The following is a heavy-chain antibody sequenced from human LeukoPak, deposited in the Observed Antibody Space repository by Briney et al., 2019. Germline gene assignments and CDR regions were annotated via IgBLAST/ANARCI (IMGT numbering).Heavy chain of an antibody. Sequence: SVKVSCKASGGTFSSYAISWVRQAPGQGLEWMGGIIPIFGTANYAQKFQGRVTITADESTSTAYMELSSLRSEDTAVYYCARARAYSSGWSPYYYYGMDVWSQGTTVTVSS. D-gene: IGHD6-19*01. J-gene: IGHJ6*02. CDR2: IIPIFGTA. V-gene: IGHV1-69*13. CDR3: ARARAYSSGWSPYYYYGMDV. CDR1: GGTFSSYA.